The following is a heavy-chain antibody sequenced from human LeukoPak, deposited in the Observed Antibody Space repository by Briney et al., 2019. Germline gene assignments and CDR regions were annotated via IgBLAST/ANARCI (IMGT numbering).Heavy chain of an antibody. D-gene: IGHD2-15*01. CDR3: ASAQGCSDGTCYSVSWFDP. J-gene: IGHJ5*02. V-gene: IGHV4-59*01. CDR1: GGSISRDY. Sequence: SETLSLTCTVSGGSISRDYWSWIRQPPGKGLEWIGYIYYSGSTYYNPSLKSRVTISVDTSKNQFSLKLSSVTAADAAVYYCASAQGCSDGTCYSVSWFDPWGQGTLVTVSS. CDR2: IYYSGST.